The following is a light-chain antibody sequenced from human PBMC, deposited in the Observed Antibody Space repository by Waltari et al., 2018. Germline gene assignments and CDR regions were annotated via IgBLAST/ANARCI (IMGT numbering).Light chain of an antibody. CDR3: QHYLRLPVT. V-gene: IGKV3-20*01. CDR1: ASVSRA. J-gene: IGKJ1*01. CDR2: GAS. Sequence: EIVLTQYPGTLSLSVGERATVSCRASASVSRALAWYQQKPGQAPRLLIYGASTRATGIPDRFSGSGSGTDFSLTISRLEPDDFAVYYCQHYLRLPVTFGQGTTVEI.